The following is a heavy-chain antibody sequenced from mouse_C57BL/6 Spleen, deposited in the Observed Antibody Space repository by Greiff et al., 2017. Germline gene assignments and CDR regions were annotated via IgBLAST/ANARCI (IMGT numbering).Heavy chain of an antibody. CDR2: IYPRSGNT. Sequence: VQLQQSGAELARPGASVKLSCKASGYTFTSYGISWVKQRTGQGLEWIGVIYPRSGNTYYNEKFKGKATLTADKSSSTAYMELRSLTSEDSAVYFCARFGYDEDYYAMDYWGQGTSVTVSS. CDR3: ARFGYDEDYYAMDY. V-gene: IGHV1-81*01. J-gene: IGHJ4*01. CDR1: GYTFTSYG. D-gene: IGHD2-2*01.